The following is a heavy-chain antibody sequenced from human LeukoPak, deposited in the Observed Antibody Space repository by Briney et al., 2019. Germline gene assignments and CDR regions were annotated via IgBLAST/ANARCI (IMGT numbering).Heavy chain of an antibody. CDR1: GFSFSSYW. CDR2: IKQDGSER. J-gene: IGHJ4*02. D-gene: IGHD6-19*01. V-gene: IGHV3-7*01. CDR3: ARSVAGFDY. Sequence: GGSLRLSCSASGFSFSSYWMAWIRQAPGKGLEWVANIKQDGSERYYVDSVKGRFTISRDNAKNSLYLQMHSLRAEDTAVYYCARSVAGFDYWGQGTLVTVSS.